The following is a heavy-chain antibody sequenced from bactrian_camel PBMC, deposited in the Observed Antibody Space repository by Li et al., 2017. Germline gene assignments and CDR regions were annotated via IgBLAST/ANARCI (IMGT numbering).Heavy chain of an antibody. J-gene: IGHJ4*01. CDR1: RGFDDANA. CDR2: ISPDGKE. D-gene: IGHD6*01. CDR3: VRGQREYGGDWYSQGLMY. V-gene: IGHV3S53*01. Sequence: HVQLVESGGGSVQIGGSLTLACAASRGFDDANAEWGWFRQAAGAQCEMVASISPDGKEYYSDSMKGRFTTSADFAKSTVYLQMNSLKPEDTAVYLCVRGQREYGGDWYSQGLMYWDQGTQVTVSS.